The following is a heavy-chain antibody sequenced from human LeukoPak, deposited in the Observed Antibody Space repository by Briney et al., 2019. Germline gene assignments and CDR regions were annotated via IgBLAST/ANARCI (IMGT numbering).Heavy chain of an antibody. CDR3: ARASTGYSYGPLYYYYYMDV. Sequence: SETLSLTCTVSGDSISSYYWSWIRQPPGKGLGWIGYIYYSGSTNYNPSLKSRVTISVDTSKNQFSLKLSSVTAADTAVYYCARASTGYSYGPLYYYYYMDVWGKGTTVTVSS. D-gene: IGHD5-18*01. CDR1: GDSISSYY. J-gene: IGHJ6*03. V-gene: IGHV4-59*01. CDR2: IYYSGST.